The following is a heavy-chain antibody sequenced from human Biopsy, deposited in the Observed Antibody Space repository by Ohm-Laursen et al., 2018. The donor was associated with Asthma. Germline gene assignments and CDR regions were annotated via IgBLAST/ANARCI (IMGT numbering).Heavy chain of an antibody. V-gene: IGHV1-69*13. CDR2: IIPVFGTS. CDR1: GGTFSRYA. D-gene: IGHD1-1*01. J-gene: IGHJ6*02. CDR3: AREVSKVDDGYYYFAMDV. Sequence: ASVKVSCKASGGTFSRYAISWVRQAPGQGLEWMGGIIPVFGTSNYAQKFQGRVTFTADGSTSSAYMELSSLTSEDSAVYYCAREVSKVDDGYYYFAMDVWGQGTTGTVSS.